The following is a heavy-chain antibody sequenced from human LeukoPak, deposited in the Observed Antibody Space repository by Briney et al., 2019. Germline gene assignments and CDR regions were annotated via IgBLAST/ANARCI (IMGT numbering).Heavy chain of an antibody. CDR1: GGSISSLY. J-gene: IGHJ4*02. Sequence: SETLSLTCSVSGGSISSLYWSWIRQPPGKGLEWIGYIYYTGSTNYNPSLKSRVTMFVDMSKNQFSLRLSSVTAADTAVCYCARHRAYSSSSPFDYWGQGTLVTVSS. V-gene: IGHV4-59*08. D-gene: IGHD6-6*01. CDR3: ARHRAYSSSSPFDY. CDR2: IYYTGST.